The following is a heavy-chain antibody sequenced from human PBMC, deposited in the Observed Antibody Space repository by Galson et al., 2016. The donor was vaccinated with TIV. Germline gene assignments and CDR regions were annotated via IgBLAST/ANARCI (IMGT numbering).Heavy chain of an antibody. D-gene: IGHD3-10*01. CDR1: GLPFNSYN. Sequence: SLRLSCAASGLPFNSYNVNWVRQAPGKGLEWVSSISTSSSFIYYADSVKDRFTISRDNAKNSLYLQMNSLRAEDTAVYYCARDPPLEYYYGSGSYPYWGQGTLVTVSS. CDR2: ISTSSSFI. V-gene: IGHV3-21*01. CDR3: ARDPPLEYYYGSGSYPY. J-gene: IGHJ4*02.